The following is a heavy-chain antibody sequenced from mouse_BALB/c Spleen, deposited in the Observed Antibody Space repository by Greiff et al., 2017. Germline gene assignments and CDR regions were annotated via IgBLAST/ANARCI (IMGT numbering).Heavy chain of an antibody. Sequence: DVKLQESGPGLVKPSQSLSLTCTVTGYSITSDYAWNWIRQFPGNKLEWMGYISYSGSTSYNPSLKSRISITRDTSKNQFFLQLNSVTTEDTATYYCARQYDVPTYYAMDYWGQGTSVTVSS. J-gene: IGHJ4*01. CDR2: ISYSGST. CDR1: GYSITSDYA. D-gene: IGHD2-14*01. CDR3: ARQYDVPTYYAMDY. V-gene: IGHV3-2*02.